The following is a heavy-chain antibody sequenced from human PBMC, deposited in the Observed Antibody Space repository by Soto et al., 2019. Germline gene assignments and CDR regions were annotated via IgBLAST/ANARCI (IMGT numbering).Heavy chain of an antibody. Sequence: GGSLSLSCAASGFTFSSYAMHWVRQAPGKGLEYVSAISSNGGSTYYAKSVKGRFTISRDNSKNTLYLQMGSLRAEDMAVYYFARGNPIVVVRGFGSGGAFDIWGQGTMVTVSS. CDR1: GFTFSSYA. CDR3: ARGNPIVVVRGFGSGGAFDI. V-gene: IGHV3-64*01. D-gene: IGHD2-2*01. J-gene: IGHJ3*02. CDR2: ISSNGGST.